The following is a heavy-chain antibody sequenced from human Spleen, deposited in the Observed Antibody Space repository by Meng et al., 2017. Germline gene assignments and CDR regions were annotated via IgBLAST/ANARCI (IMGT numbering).Heavy chain of an antibody. CDR1: GFTFSSYA. Sequence: GESLKISCAASGFTFSSYAMSWVRQAPGKGLVWVSRIDTYGSNTNYADSVKGRFTISRDYAKNTVDLQMNSLRVEDTAIYYCAVRSGSWYGGWGQGTLVTVSS. CDR2: IDTYGSNT. D-gene: IGHD6-13*01. CDR3: AVRSGSWYGG. J-gene: IGHJ4*02. V-gene: IGHV3-74*01.